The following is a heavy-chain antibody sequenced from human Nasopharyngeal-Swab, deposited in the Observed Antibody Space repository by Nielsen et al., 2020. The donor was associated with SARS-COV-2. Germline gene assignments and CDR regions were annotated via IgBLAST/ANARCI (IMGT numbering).Heavy chain of an antibody. V-gene: IGHV3-30*04. Sequence: WIRQPPGKGLEWVAVISYDGSNKYYADSVKGRFTISRDNSKNTLYLQMNSLRAEDTAVYYCARGKRDTAMVTGLFGYYYYGMDVWGQGTTVTVSS. J-gene: IGHJ6*02. CDR2: ISYDGSNK. D-gene: IGHD5-18*01. CDR3: ARGKRDTAMVTGLFGYYYYGMDV.